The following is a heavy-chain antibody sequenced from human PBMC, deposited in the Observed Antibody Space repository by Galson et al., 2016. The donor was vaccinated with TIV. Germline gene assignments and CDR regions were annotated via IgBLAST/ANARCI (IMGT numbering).Heavy chain of an antibody. D-gene: IGHD3-16*01. CDR3: ARLGLNWFDP. CDR2: IGPDGNDK. CDR1: GFTFSRHG. V-gene: IGHV3-30*02. J-gene: IGHJ5*02. Sequence: SLRLSCAASGFTFSRHGIHWVRHTPGTGLEWVTFIGPDGNDKSYGDSVKGRFTISRDNSMSRIYLQINDLRLEDTAIYYCARLGLNWFDPWGQGTQVTVSS.